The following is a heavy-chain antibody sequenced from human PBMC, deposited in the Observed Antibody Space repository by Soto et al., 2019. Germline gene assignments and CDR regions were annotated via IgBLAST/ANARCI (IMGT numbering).Heavy chain of an antibody. D-gene: IGHD6-13*01. J-gene: IGHJ4*02. CDR2: VYWHDDK. CDR1: GVSLTTPGPG. Sequence: QITLKHSGPTLVNPTQPLTLTCTVSGVSLTTPGPGVGWFRQPPGKALECLRLVYWHDDKRYTSSQRDRLTIARDTSNTQVVLSMSNMNREDSATYYCVRLRSTDTTGYFEYWGQGILVTVSS. V-gene: IGHV2-5*01. CDR3: VRLRSTDTTGYFEY.